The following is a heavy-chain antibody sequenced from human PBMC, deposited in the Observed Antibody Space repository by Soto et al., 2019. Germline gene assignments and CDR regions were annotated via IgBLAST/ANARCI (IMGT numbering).Heavy chain of an antibody. J-gene: IGHJ3*02. Sequence: ASVKVSCKASGYTFTSYGISWVRQAPGQGLEWMGWISAYNGNTNYAQKLQGRVTMTTDTSTSTAYMELGSLGSDDTAVYYCARAIAVAGAFDIWGQGTMVTVSS. D-gene: IGHD6-19*01. V-gene: IGHV1-18*01. CDR3: ARAIAVAGAFDI. CDR1: GYTFTSYG. CDR2: ISAYNGNT.